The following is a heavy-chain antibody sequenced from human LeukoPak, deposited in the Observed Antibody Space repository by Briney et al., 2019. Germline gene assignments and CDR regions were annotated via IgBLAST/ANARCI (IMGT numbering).Heavy chain of an antibody. Sequence: SETLSLTCTVSGASMTNYYWAWIRQPPGKGLEWIGYIYYSGSTNYNPSLKSRVTISVDTSKNQFSLKLSSVTAADTAVYYCARGNRYNYYWGQGTLVTVSS. CDR3: ARGNRYNYY. D-gene: IGHD5-24*01. V-gene: IGHV4-59*01. CDR2: IYYSGST. CDR1: GASMTNYY. J-gene: IGHJ4*02.